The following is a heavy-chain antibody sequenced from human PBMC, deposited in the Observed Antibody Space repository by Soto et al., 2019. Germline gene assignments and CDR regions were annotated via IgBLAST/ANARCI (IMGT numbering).Heavy chain of an antibody. V-gene: IGHV3-48*04. J-gene: IGHJ6*02. D-gene: IGHD3-10*01. CDR2: ISGSSGTI. Sequence: PGGSLRLSCAASGFTFSTYSMNWVRQAPGKGMEWVSCISGSSGTIYYADSVKGRFTISRDNAKNSLYLQMNSLRAVDTAVYYCARLGSYFYGMDVWGQVTTVTVSS. CDR1: GFTFSTYS. CDR3: ARLGSYFYGMDV.